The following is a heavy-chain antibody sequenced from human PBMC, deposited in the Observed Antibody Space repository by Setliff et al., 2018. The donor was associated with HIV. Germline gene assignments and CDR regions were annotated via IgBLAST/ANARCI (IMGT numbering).Heavy chain of an antibody. CDR1: GGPLSGYY. V-gene: IGHV4-34*01. J-gene: IGHJ5*02. CDR3: ARKGNVGGWFDP. Sequence: SETLSLTCAVYGGPLSGYYWSWIRQPPGKGLEWVGEFNHGRSTNTNPSLTSRVTISGDKTKNQRSLKLRAVTAADTAVYYCARKGNVGGWFDPWGQGTLVTVSS. CDR2: FNHGRST. D-gene: IGHD3-16*01.